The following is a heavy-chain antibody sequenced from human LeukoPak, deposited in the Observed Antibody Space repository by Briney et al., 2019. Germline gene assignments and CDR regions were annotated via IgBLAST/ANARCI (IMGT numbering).Heavy chain of an antibody. CDR2: IYYSGST. D-gene: IGHD3-9*01. Sequence: SETLSLTCTVSGGSISSYYWSWIRQPPGKGLEWIGYIYYSGSTNYNPSLKSRVTISVDMSKNQFSLKLSSVTAADTAVYYCARHHYDILTGLYYYYGMDVWGQGTTVTVSS. V-gene: IGHV4-59*08. J-gene: IGHJ6*02. CDR3: ARHHYDILTGLYYYYGMDV. CDR1: GGSISSYY.